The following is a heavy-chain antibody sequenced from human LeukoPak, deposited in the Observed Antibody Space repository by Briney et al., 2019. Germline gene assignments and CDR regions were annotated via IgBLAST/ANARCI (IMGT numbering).Heavy chain of an antibody. D-gene: IGHD1-20*01. CDR2: IKEDGTYT. CDR3: ARDFGMGITPGDDFDF. V-gene: IGHV3-74*01. Sequence: VGALRLSCAASGFSFSKYWMHSVRQTPGEGVVWVSRIKEDGTYTSYAHSVKGRFTISRDNARNTVFLQMKTLRAENTAVYDCARDFGMGITPGDDFDFWGQGTLVTVSS. CDR1: GFSFSKYW. J-gene: IGHJ4*02.